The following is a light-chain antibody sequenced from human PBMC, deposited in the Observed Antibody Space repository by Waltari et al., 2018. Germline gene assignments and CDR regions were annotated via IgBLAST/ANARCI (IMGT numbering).Light chain of an antibody. CDR1: QSVGSD. J-gene: IGKJ4*01. CDR3: QQYNNWPLT. CDR2: GSS. Sequence: DIVMTQFPATLSVSPGDRAPLSCRASQSVGSDLAWDQQKPGQGPRLLIYGSSTRATAVPARFRGTGSGREFTLTIDSLQSEDYAGYFCQQYNNWPLTFGGGTKVEIK. V-gene: IGKV3-15*01.